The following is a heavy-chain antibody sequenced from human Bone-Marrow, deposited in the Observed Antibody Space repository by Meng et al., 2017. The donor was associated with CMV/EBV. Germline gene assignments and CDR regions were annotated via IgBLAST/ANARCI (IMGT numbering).Heavy chain of an antibody. CDR2: INHSGST. D-gene: IGHD2-2*01. J-gene: IGHJ6*02. V-gene: IGHV4-34*01. Sequence: SETLSLTCTVYGGSFSGYYWSWIRQPPGKGLEWIGEINHSGSTNYNPSLKSRVTISVDTSKNQFSLKLSSVTAADTAVYYCARTPEYCSSTSCYMDYWGQGTTVTVSS. CDR1: GGSFSGYY. CDR3: ARTPEYCSSTSCYMDY.